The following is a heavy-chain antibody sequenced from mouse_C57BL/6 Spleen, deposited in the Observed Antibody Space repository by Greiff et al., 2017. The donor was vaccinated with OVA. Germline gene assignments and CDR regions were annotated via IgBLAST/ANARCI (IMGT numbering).Heavy chain of an antibody. CDR3: ARCVYGYFDY. CDR1: GFTFSDYG. D-gene: IGHD1-1*01. V-gene: IGHV5-17*01. CDR2: ISSGSSTI. J-gene: IGHJ2*01. Sequence: EVMLVESGGGLVKPGGSLKLSCAASGFTFSDYGMHWVRQAPEKGLEWVAYISSGSSTIYYADTVKGRFTISRDNAKNTLFLQMPSLRSEDTAMYYCARCVYGYFDYWGQGTTLTVSS.